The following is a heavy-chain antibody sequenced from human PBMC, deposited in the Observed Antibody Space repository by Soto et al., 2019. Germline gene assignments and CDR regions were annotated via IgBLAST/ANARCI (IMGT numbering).Heavy chain of an antibody. D-gene: IGHD4-17*01. CDR2: INPNSGGT. J-gene: IGHJ4*02. V-gene: IGHV1-8*02. Sequence: ASVKVSCKASGYTFTSYAMHWARQAPGQGLEWMGWINPNSGGTNYAQKFQGRVTMTRNTSISTAYMELSSLRSEDTAVYYCARTLYGDNVDYWGQGTLVTVSS. CDR1: GYTFTSYA. CDR3: ARTLYGDNVDY.